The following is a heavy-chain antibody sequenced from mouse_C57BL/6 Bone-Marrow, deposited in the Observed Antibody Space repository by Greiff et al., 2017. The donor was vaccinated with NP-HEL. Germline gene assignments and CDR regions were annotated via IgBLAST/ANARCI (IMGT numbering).Heavy chain of an antibody. CDR2: ISYDGSN. CDR3: ARDRERRSFAWFAY. D-gene: IGHD1-1*01. Sequence: EVQLQESGPGLVKPSQSLSLTCSVTGYSITSGYYWNWIRQFPGNKLEWMGYISYDGSNNYNPSLKNRISITRDTSKNQFFLKLNSVTTEDTATYYCARDRERRSFAWFAYWGQGTLVTVSA. CDR1: GYSITSGYY. V-gene: IGHV3-6*01. J-gene: IGHJ3*01.